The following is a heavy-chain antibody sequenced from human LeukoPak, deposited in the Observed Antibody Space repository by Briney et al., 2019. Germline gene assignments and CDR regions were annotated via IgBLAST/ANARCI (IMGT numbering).Heavy chain of an antibody. V-gene: IGHV3-30*18. CDR2: ISNDGSNK. J-gene: IGHJ3*02. Sequence: PGRSLTLSCVASGFTFSSYGMHWVGQAPGKGLEWVAVISNDGSNKYYADSVRGRFTISRDNSKNTLYLQMNSVRAEDTAVYYCAKGRGAFDIWGRGTMVTVSS. D-gene: IGHD3-10*01. CDR1: GFTFSSYG. CDR3: AKGRGAFDI.